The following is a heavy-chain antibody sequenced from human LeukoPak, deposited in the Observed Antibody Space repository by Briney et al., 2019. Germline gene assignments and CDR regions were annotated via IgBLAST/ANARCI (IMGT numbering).Heavy chain of an antibody. J-gene: IGHJ4*02. CDR1: GFTFSDYG. Sequence: GGSLRLSCAVSGFTFSDYGMHWVRQAPGKGLEWVAVISYDGSNYYYGDSVKGRFSTSRDNSKNTLYLQMNSLRAEDTALYYCAKDKGRYFDWSFLDYWGQGTLVTVSS. CDR3: AKDKGRYFDWSFLDY. V-gene: IGHV3-30*18. CDR2: ISYDGSNY. D-gene: IGHD3-9*01.